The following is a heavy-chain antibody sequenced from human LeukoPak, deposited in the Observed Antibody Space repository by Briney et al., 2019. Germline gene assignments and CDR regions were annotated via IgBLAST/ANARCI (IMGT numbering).Heavy chain of an antibody. J-gene: IGHJ4*02. CDR1: GYTLTSYG. Sequence: ASVKVSCKASGYTLTSYGISGVRQAPGQRLEWVGGISAYNGNTNYAQRLQSRLTIATDTHTSTAYIELRSRRSDEAAVYYCARLSRGDSGGYLNYWGQGALATVPS. D-gene: IGHD3-22*01. CDR3: ARLSRGDSGGYLNY. V-gene: IGHV1-18*01. CDR2: ISAYNGNT.